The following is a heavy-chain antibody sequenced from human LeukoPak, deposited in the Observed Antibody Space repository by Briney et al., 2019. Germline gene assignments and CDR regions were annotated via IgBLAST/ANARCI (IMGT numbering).Heavy chain of an antibody. V-gene: IGHV4-34*01. CDR3: ARNDYFGINNGMDV. Sequence: SETLSLTCAVSGGSFGDFYWSWIRQPPGKGLEWVGEINHSGYTNYYPSLKSRVTISVDTSKNQFSLRLSSVTAADTAVYYCARNDYFGINNGMDVWGQGTTVTVS. J-gene: IGHJ6*02. CDR1: GGSFGDFY. CDR2: INHSGYT. D-gene: IGHD2/OR15-2a*01.